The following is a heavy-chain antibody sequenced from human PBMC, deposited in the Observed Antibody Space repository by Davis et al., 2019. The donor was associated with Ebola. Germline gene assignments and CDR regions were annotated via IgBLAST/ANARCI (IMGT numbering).Heavy chain of an antibody. CDR3: AKDRFAGAAPWD. CDR2: IYYNGNT. CDR1: GASIRSHY. Sequence: SETLSLTCTVSGASIRSHYWSWIRQSPEKGLEWIGHIYYNGNTYYSPSLKSRVTISVDTTKNQFSLKLFSVTAADTAVYYCAKDRFAGAAPWDWGQGTLVTVSS. J-gene: IGHJ4*02. D-gene: IGHD3-16*02. V-gene: IGHV4-59*04.